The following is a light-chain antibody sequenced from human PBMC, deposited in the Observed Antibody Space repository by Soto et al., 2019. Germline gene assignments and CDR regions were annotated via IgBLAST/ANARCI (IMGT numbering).Light chain of an antibody. CDR3: QQYGSSVT. CDR2: GAS. Sequence: EIVMTQSPSTLSLSPLERSTLSCRASQSVTRSNLAWYQQKPGQAPRLLIYGASTRATGIPARFSGSGSGTEFTLTISRLEPEDFAVYYCQQYGSSVTFGQGTRLEIK. J-gene: IGKJ5*01. CDR1: QSVTRSN. V-gene: IGKV3-20*01.